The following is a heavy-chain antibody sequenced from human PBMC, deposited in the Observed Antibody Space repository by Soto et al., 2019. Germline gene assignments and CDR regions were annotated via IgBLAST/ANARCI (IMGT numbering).Heavy chain of an antibody. CDR1: GGTFSSYT. D-gene: IGHD3-3*01. CDR2: IIPILGIA. CDR3: AAPRHDFWSGDDDGDAFDI. Sequence: QVQLVQSGAEVKKPGSSVKVSCKASGGTFSSYTISWVRQAPGQGLEWMGRIIPILGIANYAQKFPGRVTMTADKSTSTAYMELSSLRSEDTAVYYCAAPRHDFWSGDDDGDAFDIWGQGTMVTVSS. J-gene: IGHJ3*02. V-gene: IGHV1-69*02.